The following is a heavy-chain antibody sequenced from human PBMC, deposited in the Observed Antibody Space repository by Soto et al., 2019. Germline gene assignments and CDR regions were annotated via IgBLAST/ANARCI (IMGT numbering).Heavy chain of an antibody. Sequence: GASVKVSCKASGYTFTSYAMHWVRQAPGQRLEWMGWINAGNGNTKYSQKFQGRVTITRDTSASTAYMELSSLRSEDTAVYYCARSGGSSCSGGSCYLPNFDYWGQGTLVTVS. CDR2: INAGNGNT. D-gene: IGHD2-15*01. CDR3: ARSGGSSCSGGSCYLPNFDY. V-gene: IGHV1-3*01. CDR1: GYTFTSYA. J-gene: IGHJ4*02.